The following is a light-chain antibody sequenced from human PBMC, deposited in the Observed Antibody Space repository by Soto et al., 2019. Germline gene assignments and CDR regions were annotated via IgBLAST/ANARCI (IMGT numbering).Light chain of an antibody. Sequence: QSVLTQPPSASGSPGQSVTISCTGTSSDVGRYNFVSWYQQHPGKAPQLMIYEVSNRPSGVSNRFSASKSGNTASLTISGLQAEDEADYYCSSYTTSSTHVIFGGGTKLTVL. J-gene: IGLJ2*01. CDR2: EVS. V-gene: IGLV2-14*01. CDR1: SSDVGRYNF. CDR3: SSYTTSSTHVI.